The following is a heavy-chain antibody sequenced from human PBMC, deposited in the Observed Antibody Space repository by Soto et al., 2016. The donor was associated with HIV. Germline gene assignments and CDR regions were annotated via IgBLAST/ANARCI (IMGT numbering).Heavy chain of an antibody. J-gene: IGHJ4*02. CDR1: GFTFSGSA. CDR2: IRSKGNNYAT. D-gene: IGHD3-10*01. CDR3: RASMGRGNF. V-gene: IGHV3-73*01. Sequence: EVQLVESGGGLVQPGGSLKLSCGASGFTFSGSALHWVRQASGKGLEWVGRIRSKGNNYATAYVASVKGRFTISRDDSKNTAYLQMNSLETEDTAVYYCRASMGRGNFWGQGTLVTVSS.